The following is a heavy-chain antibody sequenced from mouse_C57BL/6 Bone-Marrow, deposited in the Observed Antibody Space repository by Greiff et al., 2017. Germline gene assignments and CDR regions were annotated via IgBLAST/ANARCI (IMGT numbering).Heavy chain of an antibody. CDR2: IRNKANGYTT. J-gene: IGHJ1*03. V-gene: IGHV7-3*01. CDR1: GFTFTDYY. Sequence: EVQVVESGGGLVQPGGSLSLSCAASGFTFTDYYMSWVRQPPGKALEWLGFIRNKANGYTTEYSASVKGRFTISRDNSQSILYLQMNALRAEDSATYYCARYPYGSSRPYFDVWGTGTTVTVSS. D-gene: IGHD1-1*01. CDR3: ARYPYGSSRPYFDV.